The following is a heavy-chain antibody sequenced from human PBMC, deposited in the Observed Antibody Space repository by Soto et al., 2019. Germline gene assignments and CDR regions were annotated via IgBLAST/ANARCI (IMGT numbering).Heavy chain of an antibody. V-gene: IGHV4-31*03. J-gene: IGHJ5*02. CDR2: IYYSGTT. CDR1: GGSVSTDGYY. D-gene: IGHD3-16*01. Sequence: PSETLSLTCSVSGGSVSTDGYYWSWIRQHPETGLEWIGYIYYSGTTYYNPSLRGRVIISLDTSKNQFSLRLTSLTAADTAVYYCARARQYYDCELDPWGQGTLVTVSS. CDR3: ARARQYYDCELDP.